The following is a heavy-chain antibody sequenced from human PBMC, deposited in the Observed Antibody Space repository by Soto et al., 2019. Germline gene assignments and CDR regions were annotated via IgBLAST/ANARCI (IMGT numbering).Heavy chain of an antibody. CDR2: ISSSSSYI. V-gene: IGHV3-21*01. CDR1: GFTFSSYS. J-gene: IGHJ4*02. CDR3: ATAGGMTAFDY. Sequence: EVQLVESGGGLVKPGGSLRLSCAASGFTFSSYSMNWVRQAPGKGLEWVSSISSSSSYIYYADSVKGRFTISRDNAKNSLYPQMNSLRAEDTAVYYCATAGGMTAFDYWGQGTLVTVSS. D-gene: IGHD6-13*01.